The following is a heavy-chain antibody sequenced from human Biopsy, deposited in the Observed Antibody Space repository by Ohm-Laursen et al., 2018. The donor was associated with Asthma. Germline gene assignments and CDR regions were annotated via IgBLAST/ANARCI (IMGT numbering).Heavy chain of an antibody. J-gene: IGHJ6*02. CDR3: ARAVDYSHYYGIDV. CDR1: GYTFNSAG. V-gene: IGHV1-18*01. Sequence: SSVKVSCKTSGYTFNSAGITWVRQAPGQGLEWMGWISVYNGNTKVAQKLQDRVTMITDTSTSTAYMELRSLRSDDTAVFFCARAVDYSHYYGIDVWGQGTTVTVS. D-gene: IGHD3-10*01. CDR2: ISVYNGNT.